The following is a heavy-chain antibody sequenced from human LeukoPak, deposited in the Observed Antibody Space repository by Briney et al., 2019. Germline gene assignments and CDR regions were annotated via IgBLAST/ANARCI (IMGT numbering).Heavy chain of an antibody. D-gene: IGHD7-27*01. CDR2: ISYDGSNK. Sequence: GGSLRLSCAASGFSFSSYGMHWVRRAPGKGLEWVAVISYDGSNKYYADSVKGRLTISRDNSKNTLYLEMNSPRAEDTAVYYCAKVPGPYYFDYWGQGTPVTVSS. CDR3: AKVPGPYYFDY. J-gene: IGHJ4*02. CDR1: GFSFSSYG. V-gene: IGHV3-30*18.